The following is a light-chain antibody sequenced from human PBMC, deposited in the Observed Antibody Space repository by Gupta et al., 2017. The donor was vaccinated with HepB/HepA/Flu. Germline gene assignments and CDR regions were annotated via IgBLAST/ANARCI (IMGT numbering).Light chain of an antibody. CDR2: YDD. CDR3: AAWDDSLNVLV. J-gene: IGLJ3*02. V-gene: IGLV1-36*01. CDR1: RSNIGDNT. Sequence: QSVLTQPPSVSAAPRQRVTISWSGSRSNIGDNTVNWYQQLPGKAPKLLIYYDDLLPSGVSDRFSGSKSGTSASLAISGLQSEDEADYYCAAWDDSLNVLVFGGGTKLTVL.